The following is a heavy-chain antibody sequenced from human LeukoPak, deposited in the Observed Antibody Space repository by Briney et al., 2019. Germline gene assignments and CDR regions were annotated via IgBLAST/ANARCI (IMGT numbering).Heavy chain of an antibody. Sequence: SETLSLTWAVYGGSFSGYYWSWIRQPPGKGLEWIGEINHSGSTNYNPSLKSRVTISVDTSKNQFSLKLSSVTAADTAVYYCAREVGYSYAADYWGQGTRVTVSS. CDR1: GGSFSGYY. V-gene: IGHV4-34*01. CDR2: INHSGST. D-gene: IGHD5-18*01. J-gene: IGHJ4*02. CDR3: AREVGYSYAADY.